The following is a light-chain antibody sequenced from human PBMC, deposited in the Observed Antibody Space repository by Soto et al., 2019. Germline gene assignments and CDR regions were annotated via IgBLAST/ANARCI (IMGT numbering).Light chain of an antibody. J-gene: IGLJ2*01. Sequence: QSALTQPASVSGSPGQSITISCTGTSSDVGSYNYVSWYQQHPGKAPELMIYDVSNRPSGVSNRFSGSKSGNTASLTISGLQAEDEADYYCSSYTSSSTRVFGGGTKLTV. CDR1: SSDVGSYNY. V-gene: IGLV2-14*01. CDR3: SSYTSSSTRV. CDR2: DVS.